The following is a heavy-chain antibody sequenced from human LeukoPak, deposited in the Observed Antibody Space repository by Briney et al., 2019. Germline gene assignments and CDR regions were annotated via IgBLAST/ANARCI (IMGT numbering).Heavy chain of an antibody. J-gene: IGHJ4*02. CDR1: GGSFSGYY. D-gene: IGHD5-18*01. Sequence: PSETLSLTCAVYGGSFSGYYWGWIRQSPGKGLEWIGSINYSGTTYYNPSLKSRVTISVDTSKNQFSLKVSSVTAADTAVFYCATTYSYTSGGYDYWGQGTLVTVSS. CDR3: ATTYSYTSGGYDY. V-gene: IGHV4-34*01. CDR2: INYSGTT.